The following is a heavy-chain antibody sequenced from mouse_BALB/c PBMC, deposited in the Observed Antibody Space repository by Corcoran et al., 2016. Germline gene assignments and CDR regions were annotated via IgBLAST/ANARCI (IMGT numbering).Heavy chain of an antibody. CDR1: GYSFTDYI. D-gene: IGHD1-1*01. V-gene: IGHV1-39*01. CDR3: ARDGGGSSGFAY. Sequence: EIQLQQTGPELVKPGASVKISCKASGYSFTDYIMLWVKQSHGKSLEWIGNINPYYGSTSYNLKFKGKATLTVDKSSSTAYMQLNSLTSEDSAFYYCARDGGGSSGFAYWGQGTLVTVSA. CDR2: INPYYGST. J-gene: IGHJ3*01.